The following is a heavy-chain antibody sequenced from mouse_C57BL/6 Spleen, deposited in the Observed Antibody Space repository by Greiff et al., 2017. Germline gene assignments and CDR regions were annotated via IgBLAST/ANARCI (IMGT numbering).Heavy chain of an antibody. CDR3: AVSTVVSYYAMDY. CDR2: IYPGDGDT. V-gene: IGHV1-82*01. Sequence: VQRVESGPELVKPGASVKISCKASGYAFSSSWMNWVKQRPGKGLEWIGRIYPGDGDTNYNGKFKGKATLTADKSSSTAYMQLSSLTSEDSAVYFCAVSTVVSYYAMDYWGQGTSVTVSS. CDR1: GYAFSSSW. D-gene: IGHD1-1*01. J-gene: IGHJ4*01.